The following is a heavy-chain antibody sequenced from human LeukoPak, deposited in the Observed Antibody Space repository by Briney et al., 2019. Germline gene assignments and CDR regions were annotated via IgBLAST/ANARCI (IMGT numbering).Heavy chain of an antibody. CDR3: ATSGPGYYYGMDV. Sequence: SETLSLTCTVSGGSISSSTYYWGWIRQLPGKGLEWIGSIYYSGYTYHNPSLESRVIMSVDTSKNQFSLKLTSVTAADTAVYYCATSGPGYYYGMDVWGQGTTVTVSS. D-gene: IGHD2-15*01. V-gene: IGHV4-39*01. J-gene: IGHJ6*02. CDR2: IYYSGYT. CDR1: GGSISSSTYY.